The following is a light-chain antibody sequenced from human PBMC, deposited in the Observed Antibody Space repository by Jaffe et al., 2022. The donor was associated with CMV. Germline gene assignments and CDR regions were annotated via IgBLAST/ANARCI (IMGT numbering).Light chain of an antibody. CDR3: QQYNSSPVT. CDR1: QGISNS. V-gene: IGKV1-NL1*01. Sequence: DIQMTQSPSSLSASVGDRVTITCRARQGISNSLAWYQQKPGKAPKLLLYAASRLESGVPSRFSGSGSGTDYTLTISSLQPEDFATYYCQQYNSSPVTFGQGTRLEIK. J-gene: IGKJ5*01. CDR2: AAS.